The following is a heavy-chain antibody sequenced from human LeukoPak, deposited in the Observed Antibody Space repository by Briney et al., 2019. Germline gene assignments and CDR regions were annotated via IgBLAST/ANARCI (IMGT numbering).Heavy chain of an antibody. J-gene: IGHJ3*02. Sequence: PSETLSLACAVSGGSISSGGYSWSWIRQPPGKGLEWIGYIYHSGSTYYNPSLKSRVTISVDRSKNQFSLKLSSVTAADTAVYYCAREVLRAFDIWGQETMVTVSS. CDR2: IYHSGST. CDR3: AREVLRAFDI. V-gene: IGHV4-30-2*01. CDR1: GGSISSGGYS.